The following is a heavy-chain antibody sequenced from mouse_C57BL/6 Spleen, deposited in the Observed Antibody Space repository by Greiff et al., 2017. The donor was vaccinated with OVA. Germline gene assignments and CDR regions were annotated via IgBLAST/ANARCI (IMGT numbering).Heavy chain of an antibody. J-gene: IGHJ2*01. CDR1: GYTFTSYW. D-gene: IGHD1-1*01. CDR2: IHPNSGST. Sequence: QVQLQQPGAELVKPGASVKLSCKASGYTFTSYWMHWVKQRPGQGLEWIGMIHPNSGSTNYNEKFKGKATLTVDKSSSTAYMQLSSLTSEDSAVYDCARAITTVVAHYFDYWGQGTTLTVSS. V-gene: IGHV1-64*01. CDR3: ARAITTVVAHYFDY.